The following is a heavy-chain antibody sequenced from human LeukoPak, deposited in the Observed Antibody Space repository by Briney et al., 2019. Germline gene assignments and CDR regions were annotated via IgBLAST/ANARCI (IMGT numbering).Heavy chain of an antibody. Sequence: GGSLRLSCAASGFTFSSYAMSWVRQAPGKGLEWVSAISGSGGSTYYADSVKGRFTISRDNSKNTLHLQMNSLRAEDTAVYYCAKEAYDFWSGDNWFDPWGQGTLVTVSS. CDR2: ISGSGGST. D-gene: IGHD3-3*01. CDR3: AKEAYDFWSGDNWFDP. CDR1: GFTFSSYA. V-gene: IGHV3-23*01. J-gene: IGHJ5*02.